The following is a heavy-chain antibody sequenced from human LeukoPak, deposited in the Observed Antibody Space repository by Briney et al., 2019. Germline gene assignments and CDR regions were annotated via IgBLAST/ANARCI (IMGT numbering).Heavy chain of an antibody. Sequence: GGSLRLSCAASEFTFSSYTMNWVRQAPGKGLEWVAVIWYDGSNKYYADSVKGRFTISRDNSKNTLYLQMNSLRAEDTAVYYCARDPNSGYDMALDYWGQGTLVTVSS. D-gene: IGHD5-12*01. V-gene: IGHV3-33*08. CDR3: ARDPNSGYDMALDY. J-gene: IGHJ4*02. CDR2: IWYDGSNK. CDR1: EFTFSSYT.